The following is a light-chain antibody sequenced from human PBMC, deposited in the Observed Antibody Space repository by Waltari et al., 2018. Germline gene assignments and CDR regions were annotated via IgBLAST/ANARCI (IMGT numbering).Light chain of an antibody. J-gene: IGKJ1*01. CDR1: QDISNY. V-gene: IGKV1-33*01. Sequence: DIQMTQSPSSLSASVGDRVTITCQASQDISNYLNWYQQKPGKAPKLLIYDASNLETGVPSRFSGSGSVTDFTFTISSLQPEDIATYYCQQYDNLPRGTFGQGTKVEIK. CDR2: DAS. CDR3: QQYDNLPRGT.